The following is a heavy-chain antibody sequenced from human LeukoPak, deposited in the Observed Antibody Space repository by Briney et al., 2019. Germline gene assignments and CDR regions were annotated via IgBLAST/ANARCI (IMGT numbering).Heavy chain of an antibody. Sequence: PSETLSLTCTVSGGSISSHYWSWIRQPPGKGLEWIGYIYYSGSTNYNPSLKSRVTISVDTSKNQFSPKLSSVTAADTAVYYCARGNSYGSFFDYWGQGTLVTVSS. V-gene: IGHV4-59*11. CDR3: ARGNSYGSFFDY. D-gene: IGHD5-18*01. CDR1: GGSISSHY. CDR2: IYYSGST. J-gene: IGHJ4*02.